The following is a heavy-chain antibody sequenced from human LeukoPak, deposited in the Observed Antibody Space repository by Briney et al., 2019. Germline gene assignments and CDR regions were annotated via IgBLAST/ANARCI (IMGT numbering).Heavy chain of an antibody. J-gene: IGHJ4*02. CDR1: GFTFSSYA. CDR2: TSYDGSNK. V-gene: IGHV3-30*04. D-gene: IGHD6-13*01. Sequence: GGSLRLSCAASGFTFSSYAMHWVRQAPGKVLEWVAVTSYDGSNKYYADSVKGRFTISRDNSKNTLYLQMNSLRAEDTAVYYCARGPGSWYDHYYFDYWGQGTLVTVSS. CDR3: ARGPGSWYDHYYFDY.